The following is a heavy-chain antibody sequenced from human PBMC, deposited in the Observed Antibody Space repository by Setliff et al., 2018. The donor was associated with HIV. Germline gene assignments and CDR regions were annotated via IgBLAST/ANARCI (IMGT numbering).Heavy chain of an antibody. Sequence: SETLSLTCAVSGYAITSGFYWGWIRQPPGKGLEWIGSIYHSGTTNYNSSLKSRVTISVDTSKNQFSLKLTAVTAADTAVYYCASAWTDFGDKNDVFDIWGQGTMVTVSS. J-gene: IGHJ3*02. CDR3: ASAWTDFGDKNDVFDI. CDR1: GYAITSGFY. V-gene: IGHV4-38-2*01. CDR2: IYHSGTT. D-gene: IGHD4-17*01.